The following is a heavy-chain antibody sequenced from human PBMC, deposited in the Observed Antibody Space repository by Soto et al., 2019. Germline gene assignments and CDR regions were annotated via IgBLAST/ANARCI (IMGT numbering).Heavy chain of an antibody. V-gene: IGHV1-58*02. CDR3: ARDSDYVWGSYRPLDY. CDR1: GFTFTSTA. J-gene: IGHJ4*02. Sequence: SVKVSCKASGFTFTSTAMQWVRQARGQRLEWIGWIVLGSGNTSYAQKFQERVTMTRDTSTSTVYMELSSLRSEDTAVYYCARDSDYVWGSYRPLDYWGQGTLVTVSS. D-gene: IGHD3-16*02. CDR2: IVLGSGNT.